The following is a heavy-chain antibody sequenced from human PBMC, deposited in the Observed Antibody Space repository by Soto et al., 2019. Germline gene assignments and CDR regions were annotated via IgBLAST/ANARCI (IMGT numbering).Heavy chain of an antibody. CDR2: INHSGST. D-gene: IGHD1-26*01. J-gene: IGHJ6*02. Sequence: SETLSLTCAVYGGSFSGYYWSWIRQPPGKGLEWIGEINHSGSTNYNPSLKSRVTISVDTSKNQFSLKLCSVTAADTAVYYCARGVGATDPPYYGMDVWGQGTTVTVSS. V-gene: IGHV4-34*01. CDR1: GGSFSGYY. CDR3: ARGVGATDPPYYGMDV.